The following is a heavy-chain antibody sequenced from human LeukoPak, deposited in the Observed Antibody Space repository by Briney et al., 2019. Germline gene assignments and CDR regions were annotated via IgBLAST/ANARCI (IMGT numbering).Heavy chain of an antibody. V-gene: IGHV3-21*01. CDR3: ARGNLWFGELVY. Sequence: GGSLRLSCAASGFSFSRYNMNWVRQAPGKWLEWVSSISSSPSYIYYADSVKGRFTISRDDAKNSLYLQMNSLRAEDTAVYYCARGNLWFGELVYWGQGTLVTVSS. CDR2: ISSSPSYI. J-gene: IGHJ4*02. CDR1: GFSFSRYN. D-gene: IGHD3-10*01.